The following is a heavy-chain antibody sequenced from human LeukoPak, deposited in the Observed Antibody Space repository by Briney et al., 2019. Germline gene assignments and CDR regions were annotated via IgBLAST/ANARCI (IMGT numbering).Heavy chain of an antibody. CDR3: AATNYFYGSGSFHKRDS. CDR1: GDSFDNYY. J-gene: IGHJ4*02. CDR2: VDHSGRT. D-gene: IGHD3-10*01. Sequence: SETLSLTCGVYGDSFDNYYWNWIRQFPEKRLEWIGEVDHSGRTTYSPSLQGRVTISVDTSKSQFSLKLNSVTAADTAVYFCAATNYFYGSGSFHKRDSWGQGTLVTVSS. V-gene: IGHV4-34*01.